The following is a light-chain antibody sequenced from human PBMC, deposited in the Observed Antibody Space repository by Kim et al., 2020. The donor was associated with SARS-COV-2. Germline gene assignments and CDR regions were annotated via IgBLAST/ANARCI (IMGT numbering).Light chain of an antibody. V-gene: IGLV3-25*03. CDR3: QSADSSETFWV. Sequence: SYELTQPPSVSVSPGQTARITCSGDALPKQYAYWFQQKPGQAPVVVIYEDTERPSGIPERFSGSTSGTTVTLTISGVQAEDEADYYCQSADSSETFWVFG. J-gene: IGLJ3*02. CDR1: ALPKQY. CDR2: EDT.